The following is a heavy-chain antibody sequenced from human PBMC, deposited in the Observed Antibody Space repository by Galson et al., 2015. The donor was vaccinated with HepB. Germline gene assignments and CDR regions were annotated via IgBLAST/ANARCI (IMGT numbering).Heavy chain of an antibody. V-gene: IGHV3-66*01. CDR3: ARYNGNLAAFDY. CDR2: VYRGGGR. J-gene: IGHJ4*02. D-gene: IGHD1-1*01. CDR1: GFTVLGNY. Sequence: ALRVSCAASGFTVLGNYMAWVRQAPGKGLEWVSVVYRGGGRYYADSVQGRFTIFRDDSKNALYLQMNSLRAEDTAVYYCARYNGNLAAFDYWGQGTLVTVSS.